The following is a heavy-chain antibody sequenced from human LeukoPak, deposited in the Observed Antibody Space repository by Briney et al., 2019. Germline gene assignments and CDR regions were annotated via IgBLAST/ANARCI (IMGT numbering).Heavy chain of an antibody. CDR3: AKSLYGGCDY. D-gene: IGHD3-16*02. CDR2: ISYDGNKE. CDR1: GFSFSSYG. V-gene: IGHV3-30*18. Sequence: GGSLRLSCAASGFSFSSYGMHWVRQAPGKGLEWVAVISYDGNKEYYVDSVKGRFTIFRDNSKNTVYLQMNSLRVEDTAVYYCAKSLYGGCDYWGQGTVVTVSS. J-gene: IGHJ4*02.